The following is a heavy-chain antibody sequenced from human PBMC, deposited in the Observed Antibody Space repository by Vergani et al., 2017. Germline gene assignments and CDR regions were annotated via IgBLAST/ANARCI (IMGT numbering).Heavy chain of an antibody. CDR2: ISGSGGST. CDR3: AKGDIVVVVAVFDY. CDR1: GFTFSSYA. J-gene: IGHJ4*02. Sequence: EVQLLESGGGLVQPGGSLRLSCAASGFTFSSYAMSWVRQAPGKGLEWVSAISGSGGSTYYADSVKCRFTSSRDNSKNTLYLQMTSRRGEDTAVYYGAKGDIVVVVAVFDYWGQGTLVTVSS. D-gene: IGHD2-15*01. V-gene: IGHV3-23*01.